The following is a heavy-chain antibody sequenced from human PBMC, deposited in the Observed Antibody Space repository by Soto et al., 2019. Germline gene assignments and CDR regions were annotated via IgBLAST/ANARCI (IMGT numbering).Heavy chain of an antibody. J-gene: IGHJ3*01. CDR2: IFHGGNT. CDR1: GFFISSGNY. CDR3: ARARWYDAFDV. D-gene: IGHD2-15*01. Sequence: SETLSLTCAVSGFFISSGNYRGCIRKPPGKGLEWIGSIFHGGNTYYNPSLKSRVTISVDMSKNQFSLKLNSVTAADTAVYYCARARWYDAFDVWGQGTVVTVSS. V-gene: IGHV4-38-2*01.